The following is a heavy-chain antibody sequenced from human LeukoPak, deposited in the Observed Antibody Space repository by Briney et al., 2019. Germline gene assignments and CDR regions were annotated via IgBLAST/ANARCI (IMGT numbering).Heavy chain of an antibody. Sequence: GASVKVSCKASGGTFSSYAISWVRQAPGQGLEWMGGIIPIFGTANYAQKFQGRVTITRDTSASTAYMELSSLRSEDTAVYYCARETRGFRNWFDPWGQGTLVTVSS. V-gene: IGHV1-69*05. CDR2: IIPIFGTA. CDR1: GGTFSSYA. CDR3: ARETRGFRNWFDP. J-gene: IGHJ5*02.